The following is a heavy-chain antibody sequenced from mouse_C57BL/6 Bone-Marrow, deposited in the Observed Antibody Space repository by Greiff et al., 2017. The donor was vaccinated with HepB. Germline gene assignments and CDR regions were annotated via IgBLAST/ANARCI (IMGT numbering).Heavy chain of an antibody. Sequence: EVQGVESGPELVKPGASVKIPCKASGYTFTDYNMDWVKQSHGKSLEWIGDINPNNGGTIYNQKFKGKATLTVDKSSSTAYMELRSLTSEDTAVYYCARSYDGYDYWGQGTTLTVSS. J-gene: IGHJ2*01. D-gene: IGHD2-2*01. CDR2: INPNNGGT. CDR3: ARSYDGYDY. V-gene: IGHV1-18*01. CDR1: GYTFTDYN.